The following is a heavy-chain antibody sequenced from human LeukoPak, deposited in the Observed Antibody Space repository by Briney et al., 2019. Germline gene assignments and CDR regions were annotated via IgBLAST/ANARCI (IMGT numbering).Heavy chain of an antibody. J-gene: IGHJ6*03. CDR3: ASESYYDILTGLMDV. CDR2: IYHSGST. D-gene: IGHD3-9*01. CDR1: GYSISSGYY. V-gene: IGHV4-38-2*02. Sequence: SETLSLTCTVSGYSISSGYYWGWIRQPPGKGLEWIGSIYHSGSTYYNPSLKSRVTISVDTSKNQFSLKLSSVTAADTAVYYYASESYYDILTGLMDVWGKGTTVTVSS.